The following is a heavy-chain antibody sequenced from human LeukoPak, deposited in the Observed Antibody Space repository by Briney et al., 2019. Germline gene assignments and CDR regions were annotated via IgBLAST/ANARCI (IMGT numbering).Heavy chain of an antibody. CDR2: ISGSGGST. Sequence: GGSLKLSCAASGFTFSAYSMNWVRQAPGKGLEWVSAISGSGGSTYYADSVKGRFTISRDNSKNTLYLQMNSLRAEDTAVYYCAKVDWIQLWPYFDYWGQGTLVTVSS. CDR3: AKVDWIQLWPYFDY. CDR1: GFTFSAYS. D-gene: IGHD5-18*01. J-gene: IGHJ4*02. V-gene: IGHV3-23*01.